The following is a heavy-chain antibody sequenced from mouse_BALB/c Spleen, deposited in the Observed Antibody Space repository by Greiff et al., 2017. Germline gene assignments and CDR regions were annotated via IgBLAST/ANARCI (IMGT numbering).Heavy chain of an antibody. CDR3: ARYPLSLYAMDY. CDR2: IYPGGGYT. Sequence: VKLQESGAELVRPGTSVKISCKASGYTFTNYWLGWVKQRPGHGLEWIGDIYPGGGYTNYNEKFKGKATLTADTSSSTAYMQLSSLTSEDSAVYFCARYPLSLYAMDYWGQGTSVTVSS. J-gene: IGHJ4*01. CDR1: GYTFTNYW. V-gene: IGHV1-63*02.